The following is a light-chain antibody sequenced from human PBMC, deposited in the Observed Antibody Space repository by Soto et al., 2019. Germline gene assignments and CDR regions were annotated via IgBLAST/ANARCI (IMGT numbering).Light chain of an antibody. Sequence: EIVMTQSPATLSLSPGERATLSCRASQSVSSSYSWYQQKPSQAPRLLIYGASTRATGIPARFSGSGSGTEFTLTISSLQSEDFAVYYCQQYNNWPPITFGHGTRVEIK. CDR3: QQYNNWPPIT. J-gene: IGKJ5*01. V-gene: IGKV3-15*01. CDR1: QSVSSS. CDR2: GAS.